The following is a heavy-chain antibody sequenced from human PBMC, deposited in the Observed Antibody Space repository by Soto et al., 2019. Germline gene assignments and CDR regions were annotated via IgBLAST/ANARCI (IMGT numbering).Heavy chain of an antibody. CDR1: GFIFSSNA. CDR2: ISYDGSDK. CDR3: VRDRYAKSSYLDY. Sequence: GGSLRLSCEASGFIFSSNALHWVRQTPGKGLEWVAVISYDGSDKNYAASVKGRFTISRDNSKNRLYMQLNSLRPDDTAVYYCVRDRYAKSSYLDYWGQGTLVTVSS. D-gene: IGHD2-2*01. J-gene: IGHJ4*02. V-gene: IGHV3-30-3*01.